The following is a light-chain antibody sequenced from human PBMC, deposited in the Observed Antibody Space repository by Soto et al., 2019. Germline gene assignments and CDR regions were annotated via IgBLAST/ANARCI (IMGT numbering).Light chain of an antibody. Sequence: EIGMPQSPATLSVSPGERASLACRASQSAGSNLAWYQQTAGQAPRLLIYGASIRATGIPARFSGSESGTDFTLTISSLQSKDFADYACQQDSNWPYTFGQGPKLEIK. CDR2: GAS. CDR3: QQDSNWPYT. V-gene: IGKV3-15*01. J-gene: IGKJ2*01. CDR1: QSAGSN.